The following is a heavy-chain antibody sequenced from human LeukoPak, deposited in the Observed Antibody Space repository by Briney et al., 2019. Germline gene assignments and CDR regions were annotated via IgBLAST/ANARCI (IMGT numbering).Heavy chain of an antibody. CDR3: ARDGFLEWLLYYCYYMDV. CDR1: GFTFSSYS. CDR2: ISSSSSTI. J-gene: IGHJ6*03. D-gene: IGHD3-3*01. Sequence: GGSLRLSCAASGFTFSSYSMNWVRQAPGKGLEWVSSISSSSSTIYYADSVKGRFTISRDNAKNSLYLQMNSLRAEDTAVYYCARDGFLEWLLYYCYYMDVWGKGTTVTVSS. V-gene: IGHV3-48*01.